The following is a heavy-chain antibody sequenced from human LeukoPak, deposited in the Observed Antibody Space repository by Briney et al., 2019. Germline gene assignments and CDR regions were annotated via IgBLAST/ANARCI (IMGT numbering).Heavy chain of an antibody. V-gene: IGHV3-33*01. D-gene: IGHD1-26*01. CDR2: IWYDGSNK. J-gene: IGHJ4*02. CDR3: ARGKGGSYDLDY. Sequence: GGSLRLSCAASGFTFSSYGMHWVRQAPGKGLGWVAVIWYDGSNKYYADSVKGRFTISRDNSKNTLYLQMNSLRAEDTAVYYCARGKGGSYDLDYWGQGTLVTVSS. CDR1: GFTFSSYG.